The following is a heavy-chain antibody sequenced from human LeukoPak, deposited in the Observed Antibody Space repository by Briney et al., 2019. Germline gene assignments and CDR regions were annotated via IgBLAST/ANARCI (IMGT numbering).Heavy chain of an antibody. J-gene: IGHJ4*02. CDR1: GFTFSSYA. CDR2: ISGSGGST. V-gene: IGHV3-23*01. D-gene: IGHD3-10*01. CDR3: AKSIRVMVRGVIKDFDY. Sequence: GGSLRLSCATSGFTFSSYAMSWVRQAPGKGLEWVSSISGSGGSTYYADSVKGRFTISRDNSKNTLYLQMNSLRAEDTAVYCCAKSIRVMVRGVIKDFDYWGQGTLVTVSS.